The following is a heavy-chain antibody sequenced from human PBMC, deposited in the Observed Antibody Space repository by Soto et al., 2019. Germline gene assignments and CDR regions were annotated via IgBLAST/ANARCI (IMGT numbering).Heavy chain of an antibody. Sequence: GGSLRLSCAASGFTFSNYAMSWVRHAPGRGLEWVSLIGGSGDDTYYADSVKGRFTISRDSSKIVLYLQMSSLRAEDTAVYYCARGTTISGGPCDHWRQGTLVTVSS. V-gene: IGHV3-23*01. J-gene: IGHJ4*02. CDR2: IGGSGDDT. D-gene: IGHD1-7*01. CDR3: ARGTTISGGPCDH. CDR1: GFTFSNYA.